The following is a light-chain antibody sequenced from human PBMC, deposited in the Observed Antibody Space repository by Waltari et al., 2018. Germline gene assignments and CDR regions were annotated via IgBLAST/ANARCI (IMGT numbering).Light chain of an antibody. J-gene: IGLJ2*01. V-gene: IGLV1-51*01. CDR3: GTWDTDLSVV. Sequence: QSVLTQPPPVSAAPGQKVTITCSGTGSNYGNNVVSWYQQLPGTAPKLLIYDNNKRPSGIPDRFSGSKSGTSATLGITGLQTGDEADYYCGTWDTDLSVVFGGGTKLTVL. CDR1: GSNYGNNV. CDR2: DNN.